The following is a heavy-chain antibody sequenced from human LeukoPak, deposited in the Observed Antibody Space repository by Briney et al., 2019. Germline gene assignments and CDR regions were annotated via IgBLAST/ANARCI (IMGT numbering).Heavy chain of an antibody. CDR1: GYTFTGYY. D-gene: IGHD3-9*01. J-gene: IGHJ3*02. CDR2: INPNSGGT. Sequence: ASVKVSCKASGYTFTGYYMHWVRQAPGQGLEWMGWINPNSGGTNYAQKFQGRVTMTRDTPISTAYMELSRLISDDTAVYYCARDRYYDILTGYSRAFDIWGQGTMVTVSS. CDR3: ARDRYYDILTGYSRAFDI. V-gene: IGHV1-2*02.